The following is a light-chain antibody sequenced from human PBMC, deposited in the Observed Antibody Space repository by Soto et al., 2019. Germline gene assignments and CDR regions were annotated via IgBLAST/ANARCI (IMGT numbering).Light chain of an antibody. V-gene: IGKV1-39*01. CDR1: QSITRY. CDR3: QQYYSTPLT. CDR2: AAS. J-gene: IGKJ4*01. Sequence: DIQMTQSPSSLSASVADRVTPTCRASQSITRYLNWYQQKPGKAPELLMFAASHLECGVPDRFSGSGSGTDFTLTISSLQAEDVAVYYCQQYYSTPLTFGGGTKVDIK.